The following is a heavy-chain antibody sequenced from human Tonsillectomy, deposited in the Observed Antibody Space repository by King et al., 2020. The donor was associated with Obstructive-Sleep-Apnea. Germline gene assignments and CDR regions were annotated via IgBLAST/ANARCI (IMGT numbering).Heavy chain of an antibody. CDR2: IKSKNDYGTT. CDR3: TRGLRQAVPFDH. CDR1: GITFSNAW. V-gene: IGHV3-15*01. D-gene: IGHD5-12*01. Sequence: VQLVESGGGLVKPGGSLRLSCAASGITFSNAWMSWVRQAPGKGLEWVSRIKSKNDYGTTDYAAPGKGRFTISRDDSKNTLYLQMNSLKTEDTAVYYCTRGLRQAVPFDHWGQGTLVTVSS. J-gene: IGHJ4*02.